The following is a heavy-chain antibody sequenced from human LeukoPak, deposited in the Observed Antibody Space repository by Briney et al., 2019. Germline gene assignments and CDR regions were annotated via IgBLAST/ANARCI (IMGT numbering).Heavy chain of an antibody. CDR2: IRYDGSNK. V-gene: IGHV3-30*02. CDR1: GFTFSSYG. D-gene: IGHD5-12*01. CDR3: ARGPPLRFGAFDV. J-gene: IGHJ3*01. Sequence: PGGSLRLSCAASGFTFSSYGMHWVRQAPGKGLEWVAFIRYDGSNKYYADSVKGRFTISRDNSKNTLYLQMNSLRADDTAVYYCARGPPLRFGAFDVWGQGSMVTVSS.